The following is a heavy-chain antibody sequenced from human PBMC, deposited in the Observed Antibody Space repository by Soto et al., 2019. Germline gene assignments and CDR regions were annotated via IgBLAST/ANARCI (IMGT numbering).Heavy chain of an antibody. CDR2: INHSGST. Sequence: QVQLQQWGAGLLKPSETLSLTCAVYGGSFSGYYWSWIRQPPGKGLEWIGEINHSGSTNYNPSLKSRVTISVDTSKNQFSLKLSSVSAADTAVYYCASRLGDIVATTYTDYWGQGTLATVSS. J-gene: IGHJ4*02. V-gene: IGHV4-34*01. CDR1: GGSFSGYY. CDR3: ASRLGDIVATTYTDY. D-gene: IGHD5-12*01.